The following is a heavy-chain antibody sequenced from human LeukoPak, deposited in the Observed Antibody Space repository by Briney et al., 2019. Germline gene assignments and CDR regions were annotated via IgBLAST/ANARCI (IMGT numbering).Heavy chain of an antibody. V-gene: IGHV3-7*01. D-gene: IGHD5-18*01. CDR3: ARDRGYFY. J-gene: IGHJ4*02. Sequence: GGSLRLSCAASRFTFSSYAMSWVRQVPGKGLEWVANIDQDGSEKYYVDSVKGRFTISRDNAKNSLYLQMNSLRAEDTAVYYCARDRGYFYWGQGTLVTVSS. CDR2: IDQDGSEK. CDR1: RFTFSSYA.